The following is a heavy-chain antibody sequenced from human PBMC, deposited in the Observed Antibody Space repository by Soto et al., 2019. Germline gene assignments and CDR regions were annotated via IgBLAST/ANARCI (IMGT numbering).Heavy chain of an antibody. CDR3: TTDPWSYYASSGSGY. Sequence: EVQLVESGGGLVKPGGSLRLSCAASGFTFSNAWMNWVRQSPGKGLEWVGRIKSKTDGGTTDYAAPVKERFTIAREDSNHSLYLQMNSLKTEDTAVYYCTTDPWSYYASSGSGYWGQGTLVTVSS. CDR1: GFTFSNAW. V-gene: IGHV3-15*07. CDR2: IKSKTDGGTT. J-gene: IGHJ4*02. D-gene: IGHD3-22*01.